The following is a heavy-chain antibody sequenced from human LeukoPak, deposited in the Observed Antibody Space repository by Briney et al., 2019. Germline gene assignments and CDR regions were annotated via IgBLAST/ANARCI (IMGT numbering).Heavy chain of an antibody. CDR1: GGSISSGAYY. CDR2: IYNSGST. Sequence: SETLSFTCTISGGSISSGAYYWNWIRQHPGKGLEWIGYIYNSGSTYYNPSLKSRVTISVDTSKNQFSLKLSSVTAADTAVYYCARYNPDSSGYYSRPDYWGQGTLVTVSS. D-gene: IGHD3-22*01. V-gene: IGHV4-31*03. CDR3: ARYNPDSSGYYSRPDY. J-gene: IGHJ4*02.